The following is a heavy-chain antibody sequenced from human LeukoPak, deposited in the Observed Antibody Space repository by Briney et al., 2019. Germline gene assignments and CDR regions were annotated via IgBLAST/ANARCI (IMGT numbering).Heavy chain of an antibody. CDR3: ARAGDSSSWAYVDY. CDR2: IYYSGST. D-gene: IGHD6-13*01. CDR1: GGFISNYY. V-gene: IGHV4-59*01. J-gene: IGHJ4*02. Sequence: PSETLSLTCSVSGGFISNYYWSWIRQPPGKGLEWIGYIYYSGSTNYSPSLKSRVTISVDTSKNQFSLKLSSVTAADTAIYCCARAGDSSSWAYVDYWGQGTLVTVSS.